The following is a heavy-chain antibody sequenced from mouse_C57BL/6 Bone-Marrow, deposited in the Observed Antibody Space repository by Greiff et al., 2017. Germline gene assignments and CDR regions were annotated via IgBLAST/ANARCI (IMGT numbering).Heavy chain of an antibody. Sequence: VQLQQSGAELVRPGASVKLSCTASGFNIKDYYMHWVKQRPEQGLEWIGRLDPEDGDTEYAPKFQGKATMTADTSSNTAYLQLSSLTSEDTAVYYCTTDGSSYFWYFEVWGTGTTVTVSS. J-gene: IGHJ1*03. CDR1: GFNIKDYY. CDR3: TTDGSSYFWYFEV. D-gene: IGHD1-1*01. V-gene: IGHV14-1*01. CDR2: LDPEDGDT.